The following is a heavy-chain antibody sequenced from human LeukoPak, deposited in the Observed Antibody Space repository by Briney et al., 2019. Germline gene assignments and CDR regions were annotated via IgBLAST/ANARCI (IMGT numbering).Heavy chain of an antibody. CDR2: IIPMFGTT. D-gene: IGHD6-19*01. CDR1: GGTFSSYA. V-gene: IGHV1-69*01. Sequence: GSSVKVSCKASGGTFSSYAISWVRQAPGQGLEWMGGIIPMFGTTDYVQKFQGRVTITADESTRTAYMELSSLRSEDTAVYYCARGYIAVAGTEGAFDIWGKGTMVTVSS. CDR3: ARGYIAVAGTEGAFDI. J-gene: IGHJ3*02.